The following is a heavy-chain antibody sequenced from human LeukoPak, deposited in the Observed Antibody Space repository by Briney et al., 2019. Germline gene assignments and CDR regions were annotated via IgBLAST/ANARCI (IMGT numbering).Heavy chain of an antibody. CDR3: AKDHYYYDSSGYLIRYYFDY. J-gene: IGHJ4*02. CDR2: ISGSGGST. CDR1: GFTFSSYA. D-gene: IGHD3-22*01. Sequence: PGGSLRLSCAASGFTFSSYAMSWVRQAPGKGLEWVSAISGSGGSTYYADSVKGRFTISRDNSKNTLYLQVNSLRAEDTAVYYCAKDHYYYDSSGYLIRYYFDYWGQGTLVTVSS. V-gene: IGHV3-23*01.